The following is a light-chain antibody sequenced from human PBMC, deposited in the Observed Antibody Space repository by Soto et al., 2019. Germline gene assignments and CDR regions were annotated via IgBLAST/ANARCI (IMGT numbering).Light chain of an antibody. CDR2: GAS. Sequence: EIVKTQSPATLSVYPGERATLSCRASQSVSSNLAWYQQKPGQAPRLLIYGASTRATGIPARFSGSGSGTEFTLTICSLQSEDFAVYYCQQYNNWPRTFGQGTKVDIK. J-gene: IGKJ1*01. CDR1: QSVSSN. CDR3: QQYNNWPRT. V-gene: IGKV3-15*01.